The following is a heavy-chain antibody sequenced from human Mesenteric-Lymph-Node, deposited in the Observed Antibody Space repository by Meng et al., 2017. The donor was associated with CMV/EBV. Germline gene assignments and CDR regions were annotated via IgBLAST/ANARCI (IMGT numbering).Heavy chain of an antibody. J-gene: IGHJ4*02. CDR1: GFTFDDYA. D-gene: IGHD3-10*01. CDR3: AKGQVPHYGSGNYFDY. CDR2: ISWNSGSI. Sequence: GGSLRLSCAASGFTFDDYAMHWVRQAPGKGLEWVSGISWNSGSIGYADSVKGRFTISRDNAKNSLYLQMNSLRAEDTALYYCAKGQVPHYGSGNYFDYWGQGTLVTVSS. V-gene: IGHV3-9*01.